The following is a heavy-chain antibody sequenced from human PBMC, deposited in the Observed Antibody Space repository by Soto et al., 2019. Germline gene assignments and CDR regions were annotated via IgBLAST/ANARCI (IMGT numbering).Heavy chain of an antibody. CDR2: IIPIFGTA. J-gene: IGHJ6*02. CDR1: GGTFSSYA. CDR3: ASERNRPIVGGHYYGLDV. Sequence: GASVKVSCKASGGTFSSYAISWVRQAPGQGLEWMGGIIPIFGTANYAQKFQGRVTITADESTSTAYMELSSLRSEDTAVYYCASERNRPIVGGHYYGLDVWGQGTTVTVSS. D-gene: IGHD1-26*01. V-gene: IGHV1-69*13.